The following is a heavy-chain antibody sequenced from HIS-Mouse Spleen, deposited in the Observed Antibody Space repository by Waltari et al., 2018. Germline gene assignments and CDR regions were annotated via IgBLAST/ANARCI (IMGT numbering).Heavy chain of an antibody. Sequence: QVQLQQWGAGLLKPSETLSLTCAVYGGSFSGYYWSWIRQPPGKGLEWIGENNHSGSTNSNPSPKMRGTISVDTSKNQFSLKLSSVTAADTAVYYCARGRSPATVTIGYYFDYWGQGTLVTVSS. J-gene: IGHJ4*02. V-gene: IGHV4-34*01. CDR2: NNHSGST. CDR1: GGSFSGYY. D-gene: IGHD4-17*01. CDR3: ARGRSPATVTIGYYFDY.